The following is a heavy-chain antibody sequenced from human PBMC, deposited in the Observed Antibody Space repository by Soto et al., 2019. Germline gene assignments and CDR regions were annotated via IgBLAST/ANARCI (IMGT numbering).Heavy chain of an antibody. CDR1: GGSISSYY. Sequence: PSETLSLTCTVSGGSISSYYWSWIRQPPGKGLEWIGYIYYSGSTNYNPSLKSRVTISVDTSKNQFSLKLSSVTAADTAVYYCARDSPYYDFWSGSQGWFDPWGQGTLVTVSS. J-gene: IGHJ5*02. CDR2: IYYSGST. V-gene: IGHV4-59*01. D-gene: IGHD3-3*01. CDR3: ARDSPYYDFWSGSQGWFDP.